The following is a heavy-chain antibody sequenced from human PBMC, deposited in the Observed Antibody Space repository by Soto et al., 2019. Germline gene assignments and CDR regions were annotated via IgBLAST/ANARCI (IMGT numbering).Heavy chain of an antibody. D-gene: IGHD3-16*01. J-gene: IGHJ6*02. CDR1: GGSISSYY. CDR2: IYYSGST. Sequence: SETLSLTCTVSGGSISSYYWTWIRQPPGKGLEWIGYIYYSGSTNHNPSLKSRVTISVATSKNQFSLKLSSVTAADTAVYYCARDRDIFLRLGDYGMDVWGQGTTVTVSS. V-gene: IGHV4-59*01. CDR3: ARDRDIFLRLGDYGMDV.